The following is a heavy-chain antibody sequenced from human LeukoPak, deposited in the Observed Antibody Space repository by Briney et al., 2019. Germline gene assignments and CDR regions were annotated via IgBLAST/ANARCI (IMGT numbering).Heavy chain of an antibody. CDR1: GGSLTDYY. CDR2: INHSGST. Sequence: SETLSLTCAVYGGSLTDYYWAWLRQPPGKGLEWIGEINHSGSTHYSPSLKSRLTISLDTYNNQFFLKLTSVTAADPVVYFCAREDWYFDLWGGGTLVTVSS. J-gene: IGHJ2*01. V-gene: IGHV4-34*01. CDR3: AREDWYFDL.